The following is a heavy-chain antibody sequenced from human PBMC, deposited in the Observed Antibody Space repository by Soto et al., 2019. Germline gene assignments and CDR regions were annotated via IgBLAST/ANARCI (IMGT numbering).Heavy chain of an antibody. J-gene: IGHJ4*02. D-gene: IGHD1-26*01. Sequence: QVQLQESGPGLVKPSETLSLTCTVSGGSIINSYWNWIRQPPGKGLEWIGYIYHSGTTNQNPSLKRRVTISIDTSQNQFSLTLSSVTAADTAMYYCARGGGVYFDSWSQGTLVTVSS. CDR1: GGSIINSY. V-gene: IGHV4-59*01. CDR2: IYHSGTT. CDR3: ARGGGVYFDS.